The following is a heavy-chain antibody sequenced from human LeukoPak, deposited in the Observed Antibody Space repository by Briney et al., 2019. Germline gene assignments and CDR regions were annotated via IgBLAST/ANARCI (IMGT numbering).Heavy chain of an antibody. CDR1: GYSFGSNW. CDR3: ARHGVSTSSGGPSFDY. CDR2: IYPGDSDT. J-gene: IGHJ4*02. V-gene: IGHV5-51*01. D-gene: IGHD2-2*01. Sequence: KRGESLKISCKGSGYSFGSNWIAWVRQMPGKGLEWMGVIYPGDSDTRYNPSFQGQVTFSADKSISTVYLQWSSLKASDTAMYYCARHGVSTSSGGPSFDYWGQGTLVTVSS.